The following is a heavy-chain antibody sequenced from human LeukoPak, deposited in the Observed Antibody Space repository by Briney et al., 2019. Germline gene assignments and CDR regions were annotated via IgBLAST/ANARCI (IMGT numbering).Heavy chain of an antibody. CDR2: INHSGST. V-gene: IGHV4-34*01. CDR1: GGSFSGYY. Sequence: SETLSLTCAVYGGSFSGYYWSWIRQPPGKGLEWIGEINHSGSTNYNPSLKSRVTISVDTSKNQFSLKLSSVTAADMAVYYCARALRSGPRLDYWGQGTLVTVSS. J-gene: IGHJ4*02. D-gene: IGHD3-3*01. CDR3: ARALRSGPRLDY.